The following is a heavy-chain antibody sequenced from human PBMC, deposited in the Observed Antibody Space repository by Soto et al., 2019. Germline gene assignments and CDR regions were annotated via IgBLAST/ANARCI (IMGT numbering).Heavy chain of an antibody. J-gene: IGHJ4*02. CDR3: AKALGELSSESYDY. D-gene: IGHD3-16*02. CDR2: ISYDGSDK. Sequence: QVQLVESGGGVVQPGRSLRLSCAASGFTFSSYAMHWVRQAPGKGLEWVAVISYDGSDKYYADSVKGRFTISRDNSKNTLNLQMNSLRADDTAVYYCAKALGELSSESYDYWGQVTLISVSS. V-gene: IGHV3-30*18. CDR1: GFTFSSYA.